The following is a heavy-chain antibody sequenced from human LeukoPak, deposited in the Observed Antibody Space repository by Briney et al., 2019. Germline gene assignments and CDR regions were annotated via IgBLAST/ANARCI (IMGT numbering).Heavy chain of an antibody. Sequence: GRSLRLSCAASGFTFSSYGIHWVRQAPGKGLEWVAVISYDGSNKYYADSVKGRFTISRDNSKNTLYLQMNSLRAEDTAVYYCAKDRLKYNWNDVMDYWGQGTLVTVSS. J-gene: IGHJ4*02. D-gene: IGHD1-20*01. CDR3: AKDRLKYNWNDVMDY. CDR1: GFTFSSYG. CDR2: ISYDGSNK. V-gene: IGHV3-30*18.